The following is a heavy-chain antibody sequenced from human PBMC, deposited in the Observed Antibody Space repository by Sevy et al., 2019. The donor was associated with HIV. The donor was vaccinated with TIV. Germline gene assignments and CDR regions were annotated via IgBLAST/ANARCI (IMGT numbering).Heavy chain of an antibody. CDR2: ISWNSGSI. V-gene: IGHV3-9*01. D-gene: IGHD2-2*01. Sequence: GGSLRLSCAASGFTFDDYAMHWVRQAPGKGLEWVSAISWNSGSIGYADSVKGRFTISRDNAKNSLYLQMNSLRAEDTALYYCAKFVGYCSSTSCTTWGQGTLVTVSS. J-gene: IGHJ4*02. CDR1: GFTFDDYA. CDR3: AKFVGYCSSTSCTT.